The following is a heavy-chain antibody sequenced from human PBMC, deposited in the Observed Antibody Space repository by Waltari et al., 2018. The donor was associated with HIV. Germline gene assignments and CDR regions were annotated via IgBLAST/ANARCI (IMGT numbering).Heavy chain of an antibody. CDR2: IIPSLGTA. D-gene: IGHD3-22*01. Sequence: QVQLVQSGAEVKKPGSSVKVSCKASGGTFSSYTISWVRQAPGQGLEWMGRIIPSLGTANYAQKSQGSVTITADKSTSTAYMELSSLRSEDTAVYYCARASPYDSSGYYPDYWGQGTLVTVSS. J-gene: IGHJ4*02. V-gene: IGHV1-69*08. CDR1: GGTFSSYT. CDR3: ARASPYDSSGYYPDY.